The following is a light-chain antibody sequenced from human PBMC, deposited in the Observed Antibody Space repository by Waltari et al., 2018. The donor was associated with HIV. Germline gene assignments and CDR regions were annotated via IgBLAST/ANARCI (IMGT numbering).Light chain of an antibody. CDR3: ASFTTNRILV. Sequence: QSALTQPASVSGSPGQSITISCTGTSSDVGAYMYVSWYQQHADKAPKLIIFEVSNRPSGIFNRFSGSKSGNTASLTISGLQTEDEADYYCASFTTNRILVFGGGTKVTVL. CDR2: EVS. CDR1: SSDVGAYMY. J-gene: IGLJ2*01. V-gene: IGLV2-14*01.